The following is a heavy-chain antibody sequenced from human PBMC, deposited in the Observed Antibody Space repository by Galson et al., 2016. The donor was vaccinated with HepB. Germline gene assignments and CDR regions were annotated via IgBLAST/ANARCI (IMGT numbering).Heavy chain of an antibody. CDR2: MSYDGSTK. Sequence: SLRLSCAASGFTVNSYGVHWVRQTPGKRLEWMAVMSYDGSTKKYADSVTGRFTISRDNSKNTVYLQMNRLRPEDTAVYYCAREVHSDDFWSGYTLSYYGMDVWGQGTAVTVPS. D-gene: IGHD3-3*01. V-gene: IGHV3-30*03. CDR3: AREVHSDDFWSGYTLSYYGMDV. J-gene: IGHJ6*02. CDR1: GFTVNSYG.